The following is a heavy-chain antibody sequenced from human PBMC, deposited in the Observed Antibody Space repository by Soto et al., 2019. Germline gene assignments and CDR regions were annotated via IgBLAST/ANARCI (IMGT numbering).Heavy chain of an antibody. Sequence: EVQLVESGGGLVKPGGSLRLSCAASGFTLSSYSMNWVRQAPGKGLEWVSSISSSSSYIYYADSVKGRFTISRDNAKNSLYLQMNSPRAEDTAVYYCARGTDYDILTDGTSLTYYFDYWGQGTLVTVSS. V-gene: IGHV3-21*01. CDR3: ARGTDYDILTDGTSLTYYFDY. D-gene: IGHD3-9*01. CDR1: GFTLSSYS. J-gene: IGHJ4*02. CDR2: ISSSSSYI.